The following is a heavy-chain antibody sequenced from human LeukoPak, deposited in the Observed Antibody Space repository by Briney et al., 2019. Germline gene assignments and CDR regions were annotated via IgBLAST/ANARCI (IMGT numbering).Heavy chain of an antibody. CDR2: IYSGGST. CDR1: GFNVSSNY. D-gene: IGHD2-15*01. CDR3: ARGYCSGGSCYSAWFDP. J-gene: IGHJ5*02. Sequence: PGGSLRLAYAASGFNVSSNYMSWVRQAPGKGLEWVSVIYSGGSTYYADSVKGRFTISRDNSKNTLYLQMNSLRAEDTAVYYCARGYCSGGSCYSAWFDPWGQGTLVTVSS. V-gene: IGHV3-53*01.